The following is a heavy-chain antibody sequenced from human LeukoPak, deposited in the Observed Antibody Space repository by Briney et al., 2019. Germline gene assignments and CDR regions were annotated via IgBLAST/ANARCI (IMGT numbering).Heavy chain of an antibody. Sequence: GGSLRLSCAASGFTFSSYAMSWVRQAPGKGLEWVSAISGSGGSTYYADSVKGRFTISRDNSKNTLYLQMNSLRAGDTAVYYCAKLVRGVSSGYYFDYWGQGTLVTVSS. J-gene: IGHJ4*02. V-gene: IGHV3-23*01. CDR2: ISGSGGST. CDR3: AKLVRGVSSGYYFDY. D-gene: IGHD3-10*01. CDR1: GFTFSSYA.